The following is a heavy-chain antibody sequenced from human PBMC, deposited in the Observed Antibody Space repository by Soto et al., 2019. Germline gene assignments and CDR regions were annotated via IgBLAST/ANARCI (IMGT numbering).Heavy chain of an antibody. V-gene: IGHV4-34*01. D-gene: IGHD5-18*01. CDR3: ARGGIQLWLLCLDY. CDR1: GGSFSGYY. Sequence: SETLSLTCAVYGGSFSGYYWSWIRQPPGKGLEWIGEINHSGSTNYNPSLKSRVTISVDTSKNQFSLKLSSVTAADTAVYYCARGGIQLWLLCLDYWGQGTLVTVSS. J-gene: IGHJ4*02. CDR2: INHSGST.